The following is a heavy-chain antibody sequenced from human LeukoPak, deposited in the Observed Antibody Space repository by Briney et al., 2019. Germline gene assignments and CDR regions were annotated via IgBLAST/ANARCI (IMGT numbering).Heavy chain of an antibody. Sequence: SETLSFTCAVYGGSFSGYYWSWIRQPPGKGLEWIGEINHSGSTNYNPSLKSRVTISVDTSKNQFSLKLSSVTAADTAVYYCTRGTPIYIDIAVVTTDGVDWFDPWGQGTLVTVSS. D-gene: IGHD6-19*01. CDR3: TRGTPIYIDIAVVTTDGVDWFDP. CDR2: INHSGST. J-gene: IGHJ5*02. CDR1: GGSFSGYY. V-gene: IGHV4-34*01.